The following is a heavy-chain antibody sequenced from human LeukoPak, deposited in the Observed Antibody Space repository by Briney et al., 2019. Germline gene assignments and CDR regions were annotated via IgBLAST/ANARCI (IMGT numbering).Heavy chain of an antibody. D-gene: IGHD5/OR15-5a*01. CDR3: ARGLSLNPGYYYYGMDI. CDR1: GGYISNNHW. J-gene: IGHJ6*02. Sequence: SGTLSLTCAVSGGYISNNHWWGWVRPPPGKGLEWVGELYHSGTTNYNPSLKSLVTISVHESKNQFSLRLNSMTAADTAVYYCARGLSLNPGYYYYGMDIWGQGTTVTVSS. V-gene: IGHV4-4*02. CDR2: LYHSGTT.